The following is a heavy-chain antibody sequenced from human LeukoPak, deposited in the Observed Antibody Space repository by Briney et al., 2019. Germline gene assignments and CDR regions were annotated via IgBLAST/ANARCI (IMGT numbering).Heavy chain of an antibody. V-gene: IGHV3-30*02. CDR1: GFTFSSYG. Sequence: GGSLRLSCAASGFTFSSYGMHWVRQAPGKGLEWVAFIRYDGSKKYYADSVKGRFTISRDNSKNTLYLQMNSLRVEDTAVYYCAKGIHYYDSSGYYYWGQGTLVTVSS. CDR2: IRYDGSKK. J-gene: IGHJ4*02. CDR3: AKGIHYYDSSGYYY. D-gene: IGHD3-22*01.